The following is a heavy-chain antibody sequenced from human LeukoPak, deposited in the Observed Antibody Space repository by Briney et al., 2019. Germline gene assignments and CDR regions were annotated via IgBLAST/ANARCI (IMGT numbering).Heavy chain of an antibody. CDR1: GGSISSGGYY. CDR2: IYYSGST. J-gene: IGHJ4*02. D-gene: IGHD5-24*01. V-gene: IGHV4-31*03. Sequence: PSETLSLTCTVSGGSISSGGYYWSWIRQHPGRGLEWIGYIYYSGSTYYNPSLKSRVTISVDTSKNQFSLKLSSMTAADTAVYYCARAGHRDGYNSLGYWGQGTLVTVSS. CDR3: ARAGHRDGYNSLGY.